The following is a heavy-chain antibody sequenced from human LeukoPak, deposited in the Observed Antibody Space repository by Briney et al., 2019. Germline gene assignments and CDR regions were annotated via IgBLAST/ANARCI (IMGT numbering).Heavy chain of an antibody. CDR2: ISVNNGGT. Sequence: ASVKVSCKASGYTFTTYSLAWVRQAPGQSLEWMGWISVNNGGTNYAQSFQDRVTLTRDTSTNTAYLELRSLRSDDTAIIYCATATQPRGYFLHWGQGALVTVSS. V-gene: IGHV1-18*01. CDR1: GYTFTTYS. J-gene: IGHJ1*01. CDR3: ATATQPRGYFLH. D-gene: IGHD2-2*01.